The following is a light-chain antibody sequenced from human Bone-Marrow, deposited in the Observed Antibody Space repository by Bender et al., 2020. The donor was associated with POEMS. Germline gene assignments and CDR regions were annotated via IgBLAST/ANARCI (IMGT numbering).Light chain of an antibody. CDR3: QVWDSSNDHPWV. Sequence: QSVLTQPPSVSGTPGQRVTISCSGSSSNIRRHSVNWYQQLPGTAPNLLIHSNTQRPSGVPERFSGSNSGNTATLTISRVEAGDEADYYCQVWDSSNDHPWVFGGGTKLTVL. CDR1: SSNIRRHS. V-gene: IGLV1-44*01. CDR2: SNT. J-gene: IGLJ3*02.